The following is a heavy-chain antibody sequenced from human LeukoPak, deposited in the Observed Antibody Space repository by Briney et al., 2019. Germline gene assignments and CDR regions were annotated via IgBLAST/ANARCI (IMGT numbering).Heavy chain of an antibody. Sequence: SETLSLTCAVHGGSFSGYYWSWIRQPPGKGLEWIGEINHSGSTNYNPSLKSRVTISVDTSKNQFSLKLSSVTAADTAVYYCARGRAYYYGSGSAADYWGQGTLVTVSS. J-gene: IGHJ4*02. CDR1: GGSFSGYY. V-gene: IGHV4-34*01. CDR2: INHSGST. CDR3: ARGRAYYYGSGSAADY. D-gene: IGHD3-10*01.